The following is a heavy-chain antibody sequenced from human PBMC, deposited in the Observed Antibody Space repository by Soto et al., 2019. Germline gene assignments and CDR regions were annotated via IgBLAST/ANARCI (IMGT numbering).Heavy chain of an antibody. D-gene: IGHD2-2*01. Sequence: EVQLLESGGGLVQPGGSLRLSCAASGFTFSSDAMSWVRQAPGKGLEWVSVVSGNGAYTYYADSVKGRFTSSRDNSKNTMYLLMISQRTEDTAVYFCAKDVYCTSTTCSRSYDYWGQGTLVTVSS. CDR1: GFTFSSDA. J-gene: IGHJ4*02. V-gene: IGHV3-23*01. CDR3: AKDVYCTSTTCSRSYDY. CDR2: VSGNGAYT.